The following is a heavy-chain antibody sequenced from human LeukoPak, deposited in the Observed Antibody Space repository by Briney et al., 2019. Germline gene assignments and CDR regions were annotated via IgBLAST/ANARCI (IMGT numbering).Heavy chain of an antibody. J-gene: IGHJ5*02. V-gene: IGHV1-8*01. CDR3: ARLPPRYSSSLIPWFDP. Sequence: ASVKVSCKASGYTFTSYDINWVRQATGQGLEWMGWMNPNSGNTGYAQKFQGRVTMTRNTSISTAYMELSSLRSEDTAVYYCARLPPRYSSSLIPWFDPRGQGTLVTVSS. CDR1: GYTFTSYD. CDR2: MNPNSGNT. D-gene: IGHD6-13*01.